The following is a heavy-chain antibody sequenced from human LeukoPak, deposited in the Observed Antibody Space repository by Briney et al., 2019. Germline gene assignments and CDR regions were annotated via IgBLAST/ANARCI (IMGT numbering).Heavy chain of an antibody. D-gene: IGHD2/OR15-2a*01. J-gene: IGHJ4*02. CDR2: VGTYSRTK. CDR3: ARSGYFRFDY. V-gene: IGHV3-48*02. Sequence: HPGGSLRLSCATSGFTFSGYYMNWVRQAPGKGLEWVSNVGTYSRTKSYADSVKGRFTISRDDAKNSLYLQMNSLRDEDTAVYYCARSGYFRFDYWGQGALVTVSS. CDR1: GFTFSGYY.